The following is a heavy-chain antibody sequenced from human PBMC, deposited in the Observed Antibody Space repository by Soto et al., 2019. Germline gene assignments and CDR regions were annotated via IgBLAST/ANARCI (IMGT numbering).Heavy chain of an antibody. CDR3: VKDVRTNRYRMDF. V-gene: IGHV3-23*01. J-gene: IGHJ6*02. CDR2: ISGSGGST. CDR1: GFTFSSYA. Sequence: GGSLRLSCAASGFTFSSYAMSWVRQAPGKGLEWVSAISGSGGSTYYADSVKGRFTISRDNSKNTLYLQMNSLRAEDTAVYYFVKDVRTNRYRMDFWGQGSSVTVSS.